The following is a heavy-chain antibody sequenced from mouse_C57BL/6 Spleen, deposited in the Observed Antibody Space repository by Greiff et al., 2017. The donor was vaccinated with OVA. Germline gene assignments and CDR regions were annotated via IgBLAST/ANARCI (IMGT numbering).Heavy chain of an antibody. V-gene: IGHV5-16*01. Sequence: EVKLMESEGGLVQPGSSMKLSCTASGFTFSDYYMAWVRQVPEKGLEWVANINYDGSSTYYLDSLKSRFIISRDNAKNILYLQMSSLKSEDTATYYCARAGSSSYWYFDVWGTGTTVTVSS. CDR2: INYDGSST. D-gene: IGHD1-1*01. J-gene: IGHJ1*03. CDR1: GFTFSDYY. CDR3: ARAGSSSYWYFDV.